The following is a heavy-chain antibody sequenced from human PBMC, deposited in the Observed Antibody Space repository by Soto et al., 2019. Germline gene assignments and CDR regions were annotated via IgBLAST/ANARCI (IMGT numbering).Heavy chain of an antibody. D-gene: IGHD3-10*01. V-gene: IGHV4-61*01. J-gene: IGHJ4*02. CDR1: GGSVSSGSYY. CDR3: ARTMVRGVTKTIDY. Sequence: PSETLSLTCTVSGGSVSSGSYYWSWIRQPPGKGLEWIGYIYYSGSTNYNPSLKSRVTISVDTSKNQFSLKLSSVTAADTAVYYCARTMVRGVTKTIDYWGQGILVTVSS. CDR2: IYYSGST.